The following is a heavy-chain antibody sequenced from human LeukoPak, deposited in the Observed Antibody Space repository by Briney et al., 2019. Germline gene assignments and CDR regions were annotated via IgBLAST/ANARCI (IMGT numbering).Heavy chain of an antibody. V-gene: IGHV3-21*04. Sequence: GGSLRLSCAASGFTFSSYSMNWVRQAPGKGLEWVSSISSSSSYIYYADSVKGRFTISRDNSKNTLYLQMNSLRAEDTAVYYCAREGPSYYDSSGYDYWGQGTLVTVSS. CDR3: AREGPSYYDSSGYDY. CDR1: GFTFSSYS. D-gene: IGHD3-22*01. J-gene: IGHJ4*02. CDR2: ISSSSSYI.